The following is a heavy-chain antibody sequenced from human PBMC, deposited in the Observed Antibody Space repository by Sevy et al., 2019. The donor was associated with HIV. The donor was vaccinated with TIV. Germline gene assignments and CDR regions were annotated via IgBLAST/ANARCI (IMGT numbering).Heavy chain of an antibody. V-gene: IGHV3-21*01. D-gene: IGHD6-6*01. J-gene: IGHJ6*02. CDR2: ISSRSSYI. Sequence: GGCLRLSCAASGFTFSSYSMNWVRQAPGKGLEWVSSISSRSSYIYYADSVKGRFTVSRDNAKNSLYLQMNSLRAEDTAVYYCARDLDPACSSERGFDYYGMDVWGQGTTVTVSS. CDR3: ARDLDPACSSERGFDYYGMDV. CDR1: GFTFSSYS.